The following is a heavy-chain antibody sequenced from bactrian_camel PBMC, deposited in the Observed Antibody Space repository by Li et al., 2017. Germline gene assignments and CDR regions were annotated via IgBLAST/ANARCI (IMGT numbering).Heavy chain of an antibody. CDR2: IAADGST. CDR1: GDISGNHC. J-gene: IGHJ4*01. Sequence: HVQLVESGEGSVETGGSLRLSCSASGDISGNHCMGWFRQAPEKERERVATIAADGSTTYATSVKGRFTISRDNAKKTLYLQMNNLRPEDTAMYYCAADRSVLFAGTCASLRRGYDYTGQGTQVTVS. V-gene: IGHV3S53*01. D-gene: IGHD1*01. CDR3: AADRSVLFAGTCASLRRGYDY.